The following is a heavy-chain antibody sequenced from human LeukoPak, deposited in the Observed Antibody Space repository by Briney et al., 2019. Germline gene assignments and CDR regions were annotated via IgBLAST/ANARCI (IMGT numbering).Heavy chain of an antibody. CDR2: MNPNSGNT. V-gene: IGHV1-8*01. Sequence: ASVKVSCKASGYTFTSYDINWVRRATGQGLEWMGWMNPNSGNTGYAQRFQGRVTMTRNTSISTAYMELSSLRSEDTAVYYCARSRGYYDSSGYYEVADYWGQGTLVTVSS. J-gene: IGHJ4*02. D-gene: IGHD3-22*01. CDR1: GYTFTSYD. CDR3: ARSRGYYDSSGYYEVADY.